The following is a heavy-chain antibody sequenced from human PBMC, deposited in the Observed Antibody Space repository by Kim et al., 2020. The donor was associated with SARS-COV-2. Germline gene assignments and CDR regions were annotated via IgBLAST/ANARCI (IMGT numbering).Heavy chain of an antibody. Sequence: SETLSLTCAVSGGSISSSNWWSWVRQPPGKGLEWIGEIYHSGSTNYNPSLKSRVTISVDKSKNQFSLKLSSVTAADTAVYYCASRGYDSVSGSYFDYWGQGTLVTVSS. CDR2: IYHSGST. D-gene: IGHD5-12*01. V-gene: IGHV4-4*02. CDR3: ASRGYDSVSGSYFDY. J-gene: IGHJ4*02. CDR1: GGSISSSNW.